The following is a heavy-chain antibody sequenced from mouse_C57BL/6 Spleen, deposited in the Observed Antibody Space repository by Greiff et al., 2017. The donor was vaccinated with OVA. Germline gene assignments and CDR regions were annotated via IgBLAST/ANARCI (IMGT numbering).Heavy chain of an antibody. CDR3: ARDDYGSSLFAY. Sequence: DVQLQESGPELVKPGASVKIPCKASGYTFTDYNMDWVKQSHGKSLEWIGDINPNNGGTIYNQKFKGKATLTVDKSSSTAYMELRSLTSEDTAVYYCARDDYGSSLFAYWGQGTLVTVSA. D-gene: IGHD1-1*01. CDR2: INPNNGGT. V-gene: IGHV1-18*01. J-gene: IGHJ3*01. CDR1: GYTFTDYN.